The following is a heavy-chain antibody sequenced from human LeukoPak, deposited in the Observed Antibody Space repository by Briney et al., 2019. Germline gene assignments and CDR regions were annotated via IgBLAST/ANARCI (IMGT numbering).Heavy chain of an antibody. CDR3: ARCDDSSGFDY. CDR2: INHSGST. V-gene: IGHV4-34*01. Sequence: PSETLSLTCAVYGGSFSDYYWSWIRQPPGKGLEWIGEINHSGSTNYNPSLKSRVTISVDTSKNQFSLKLSSVTAADTAVYYCARCDDSSGFDYWGQGTLVTVSS. J-gene: IGHJ4*02. D-gene: IGHD3-22*01. CDR1: GGSFSDYY.